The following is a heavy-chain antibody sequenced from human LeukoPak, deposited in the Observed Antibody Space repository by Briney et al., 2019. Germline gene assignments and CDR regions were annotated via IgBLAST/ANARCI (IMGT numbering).Heavy chain of an antibody. Sequence: PSETLSLTCTVSGGSISSYYWSWIRQPPGKGLEWIGYIYYSGSTNYNPSLKSRVTISVDTSKKQFSLKLTSVTVADTAVYYCARETSQKGAHYMDVWGKGTTVTVSS. CDR3: ARETSQKGAHYMDV. CDR2: IYYSGST. D-gene: IGHD3-16*01. V-gene: IGHV4-59*01. CDR1: GGSISSYY. J-gene: IGHJ6*03.